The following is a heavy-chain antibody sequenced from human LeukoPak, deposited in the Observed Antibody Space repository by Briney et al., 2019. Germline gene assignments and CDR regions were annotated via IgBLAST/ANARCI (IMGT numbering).Heavy chain of an antibody. D-gene: IGHD3-22*01. Sequence: PGGSLRLSCAASGFTFSSYSMNWVRQAPGEGLEWVSSISSSSSYIYYADSVKGRFTISRDNAKNSLYLQMNSLRAEDTAVYYCARDIGSGYLQGDFDYWGQGTLVTVSS. J-gene: IGHJ4*02. V-gene: IGHV3-21*01. CDR1: GFTFSSYS. CDR2: ISSSSSYI. CDR3: ARDIGSGYLQGDFDY.